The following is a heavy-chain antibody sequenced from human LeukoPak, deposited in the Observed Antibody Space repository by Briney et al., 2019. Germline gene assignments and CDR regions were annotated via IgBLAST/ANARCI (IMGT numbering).Heavy chain of an antibody. CDR2: ISAYNGNT. Sequence: GASVKVSCKASGYTFTSYGISWVRQAPGQGLEWMGWISAYNGNTNYAQKLQGRVTMTRDTSISTAYMELSRLRSDDTAVYYCARGPHRELRNHGGDYWGQGTLVTVSS. CDR3: ARGPHRELRNHGGDY. D-gene: IGHD1-14*01. CDR1: GYTFTSYG. V-gene: IGHV1-18*01. J-gene: IGHJ4*02.